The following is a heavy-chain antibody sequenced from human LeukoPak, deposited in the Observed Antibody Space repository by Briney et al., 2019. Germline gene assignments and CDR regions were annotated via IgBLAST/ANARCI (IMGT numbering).Heavy chain of an antibody. V-gene: IGHV4-59*01. J-gene: IGHJ6*02. CDR2: IYYSGST. CDR3: ARVPTEWSYLRDYYYGMDV. D-gene: IGHD3-3*01. CDR1: GGSISSYY. Sequence: SETLSLTCTVSGGSISSYYWSWIRQPPGKGLEWIGYIYYSGSTNYNPSLKGRVTISVDTSKNQFSLKLSSVTAADTAVYYCARVPTEWSYLRDYYYGMDVWGQGTTVTVSS.